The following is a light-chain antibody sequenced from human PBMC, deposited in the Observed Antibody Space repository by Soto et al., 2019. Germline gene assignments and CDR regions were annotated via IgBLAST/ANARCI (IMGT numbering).Light chain of an antibody. J-gene: IGKJ1*01. CDR1: QSIASN. CDR3: QQYNNWPPWT. Sequence: IVMTQSPATLSVSPGERATLSCRASQSIASNLAWYQQKPGQAPRLLIYGASTRATGIPARFSGSGSGTKFTLIISSLQSEDFAVYYCQQYNNWPPWTLGQGTKVDIK. V-gene: IGKV3-15*01. CDR2: GAS.